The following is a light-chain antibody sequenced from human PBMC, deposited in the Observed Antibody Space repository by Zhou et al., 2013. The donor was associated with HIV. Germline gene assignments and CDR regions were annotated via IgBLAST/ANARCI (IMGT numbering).Light chain of an antibody. J-gene: IGKJ2*01. CDR2: GAS. Sequence: EVVLTQSPGTLSLSPGERATLSCRASQSVSSSYLAWYQQIRGQAPRLLIYGASSRATGIPDRFTGSGSGTDFTLTFTTLGPEDFAVYYCQQYANSPQTFGQGTKVEIK. V-gene: IGKV3-20*01. CDR3: QQYANSPQT. CDR1: QSVSSSY.